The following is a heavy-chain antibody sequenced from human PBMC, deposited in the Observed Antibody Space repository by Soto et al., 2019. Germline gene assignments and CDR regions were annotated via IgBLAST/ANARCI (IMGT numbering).Heavy chain of an antibody. CDR2: ISYDGSNK. D-gene: IGHD3-10*01. CDR1: GFTFSSYG. Sequence: PGGSLRLSCAASGFTFSSYGMHWVRQAPGKGLEWVAVISYDGSNKYYADSVKGRFTISRDNSKNTLYLQMNSLRAEDTAVYYCAKDNRLLWFGEHHYFFDYWGQGTLVTVSS. CDR3: AKDNRLLWFGEHHYFFDY. J-gene: IGHJ4*02. V-gene: IGHV3-30*18.